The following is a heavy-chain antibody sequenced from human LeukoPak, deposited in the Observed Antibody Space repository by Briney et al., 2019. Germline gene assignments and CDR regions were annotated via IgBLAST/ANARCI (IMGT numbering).Heavy chain of an antibody. CDR3: AKDPEAGLTGYFDF. D-gene: IGHD6-13*01. Sequence: GGSLRLSCAASGFTFSDAWMSWVRQPLGKGLEWVSAISGSGISTYYADSVKGRFTISRDNSKNTLYLQLNSLRAEDTAIYYCAKDPEAGLTGYFDFWGQGTLVTVSS. CDR1: GFTFSDA. J-gene: IGHJ4*02. V-gene: IGHV3-23*01. CDR2: ISGSGIST.